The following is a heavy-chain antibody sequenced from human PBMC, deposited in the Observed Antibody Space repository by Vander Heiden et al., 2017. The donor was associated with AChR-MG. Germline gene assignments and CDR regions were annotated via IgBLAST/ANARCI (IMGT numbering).Heavy chain of an antibody. V-gene: IGHV3-53*01. CDR2: IYSGGST. D-gene: IGHD5-12*01. CDR1: GFTVSSNY. J-gene: IGHJ6*03. CDR3: ARVEVATIDYYYYYMDV. Sequence: EVQLVESGGGLIQPGGSLRLSCAASGFTVSSNYMSWVRQAPGKGLEWVSVIYSGGSTYYADSVKGRFTISRDNSKNTLYLQMNSLRAEDTAVYYCARVEVATIDYYYYYMDVWGKGTTVTVSS.